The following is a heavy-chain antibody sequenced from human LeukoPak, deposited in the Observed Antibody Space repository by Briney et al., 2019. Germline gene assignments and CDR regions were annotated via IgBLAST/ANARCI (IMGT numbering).Heavy chain of an antibody. Sequence: GESLKISCKGSGYSFTSYWIGWVRQMPGKGLEWRGIIYPGDSDTRYSPSFQGQVTISADTSISTAYLQWSSLKASDTAMYYCARGQVVPAVLGAFDIWGQGTMVTVSS. CDR2: IYPGDSDT. V-gene: IGHV5-51*01. CDR1: GYSFTSYW. D-gene: IGHD2-2*01. J-gene: IGHJ3*02. CDR3: ARGQVVPAVLGAFDI.